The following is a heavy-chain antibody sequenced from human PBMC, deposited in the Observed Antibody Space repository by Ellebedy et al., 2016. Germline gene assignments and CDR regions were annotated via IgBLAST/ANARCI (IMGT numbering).Heavy chain of an antibody. CDR1: GGSISGYY. CDR2: IYYSGST. V-gene: IGHV4-59*12. Sequence: SETLSLTXTVSGGSISGYYWSWIRQPPEKGLEYVGFIYYSGSTNYNPSLKSRVTTSVDTSKNQFSLKLTSVTAADTAVYYCAREDASSHRYMDVWGEGTTVIVSS. J-gene: IGHJ6*03. CDR3: AREDASSHRYMDV.